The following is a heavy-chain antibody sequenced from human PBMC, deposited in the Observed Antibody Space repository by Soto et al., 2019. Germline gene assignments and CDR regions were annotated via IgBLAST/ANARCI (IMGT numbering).Heavy chain of an antibody. V-gene: IGHV1-69*06. Sequence: SVKVSCKASGGTFSSYAISWVRQAPGQGLEWMGGIIPIFGTANYAQKFQGRVTITADKSTSTAYMELSSLRSEDTAVYYCVSITIFGVVTLNTYYYYGMDVWGQGTTVTVS. D-gene: IGHD3-3*01. CDR3: VSITIFGVVTLNTYYYYGMDV. J-gene: IGHJ6*02. CDR2: IIPIFGTA. CDR1: GGTFSSYA.